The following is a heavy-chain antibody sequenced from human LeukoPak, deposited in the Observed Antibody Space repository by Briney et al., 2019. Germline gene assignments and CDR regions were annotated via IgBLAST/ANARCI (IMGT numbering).Heavy chain of an antibody. CDR2: IIPIFGTA. Sequence: GASVKVSCKASGGTFSSYAISWVRQAPGQGLEWMGGIIPIFGTANYAQKFQGRVTITADESTSTAYMELSSLRSEDTAVYYCARGYSSSWSLGGAFDIWGQGTMVTVSS. J-gene: IGHJ3*02. V-gene: IGHV1-69*13. CDR3: ARGYSSSWSLGGAFDI. CDR1: GGTFSSYA. D-gene: IGHD6-13*01.